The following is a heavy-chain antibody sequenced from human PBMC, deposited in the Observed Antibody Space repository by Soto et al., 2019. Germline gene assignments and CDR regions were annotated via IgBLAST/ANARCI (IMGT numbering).Heavy chain of an antibody. Sequence: GGSLRLSCAASGFTFSSYAMSWVRQAPGKGLEWVSAISGSGGSTYYADSVKGRFTISRDNSKNTLYLQMNSLRAEDTAVYYCAKDQSRRGSGYYYFDYWGQGTLVTVSS. CDR2: ISGSGGST. CDR3: AKDQSRRGSGYYYFDY. D-gene: IGHD3-22*01. V-gene: IGHV3-23*01. CDR1: GFTFSSYA. J-gene: IGHJ4*02.